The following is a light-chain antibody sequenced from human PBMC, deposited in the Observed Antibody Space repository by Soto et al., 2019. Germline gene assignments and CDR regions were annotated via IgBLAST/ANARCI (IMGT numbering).Light chain of an antibody. J-gene: IGLJ2*01. CDR1: TSNIGSNY. CDR2: RNN. Sequence: QTVVTQPPSASGTPGQRVTISCSGSTSNIGSNYAYWYQQLPGTAPKLLIYRNNQRPSGVPDRFSGSKSGTSASLVISGLRSEDEADYYCAAWDDSLSGVVFGGGTKVTVL. V-gene: IGLV1-47*01. CDR3: AAWDDSLSGVV.